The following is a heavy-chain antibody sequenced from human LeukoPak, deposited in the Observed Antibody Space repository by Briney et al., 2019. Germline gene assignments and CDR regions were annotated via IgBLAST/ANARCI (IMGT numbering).Heavy chain of an antibody. CDR2: IRSKAYGGTT. CDR3: TRAGMYSRKYYYYYYMDV. Sequence: PGGSLRLSCTASGFTFGDYAMSWFRQAPGKGLEWVGFIRSKAYGGTTEYAASVKGRFTVSRDDSKSIAYLQMNSLKTEDTAVYYRTRAGMYSRKYYYYYYMDVWGKGTTVTVSS. CDR1: GFTFGDYA. V-gene: IGHV3-49*03. D-gene: IGHD6-13*01. J-gene: IGHJ6*03.